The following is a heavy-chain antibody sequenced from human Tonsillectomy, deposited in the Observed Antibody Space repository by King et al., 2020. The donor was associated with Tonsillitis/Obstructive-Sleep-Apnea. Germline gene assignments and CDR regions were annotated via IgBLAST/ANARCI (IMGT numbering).Heavy chain of an antibody. CDR3: ARVQILTSLFDY. J-gene: IGHJ4*02. CDR1: GGSISSGGYY. Sequence: QLQESGPGLVKPSQTLSLTCTVSGGSISSGGYYWSWIRQHPGKGLEWIGYIYYSGSTYYNPSLKSLVTISVDTSKNQFSLKLSSVTAADTAVYYCARVQILTSLFDYWGQGTLATVSS. V-gene: IGHV4-31*01. CDR2: IYYSGST. D-gene: IGHD1-14*01.